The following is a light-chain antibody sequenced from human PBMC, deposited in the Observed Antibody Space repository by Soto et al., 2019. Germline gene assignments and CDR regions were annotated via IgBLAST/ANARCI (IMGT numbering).Light chain of an antibody. J-gene: IGKJ3*01. Sequence: EIVLTQSPGTLSLSPGERATLSCRASQSVSSSFLAWYQQKPGQAPRLLIYGASTRATGIPDRFSGSGSGTDFTLTISTLEPEDFAVYYCQQYGDSPFTFGPGTKVDI. CDR3: QQYGDSPFT. CDR1: QSVSSSF. V-gene: IGKV3-20*01. CDR2: GAS.